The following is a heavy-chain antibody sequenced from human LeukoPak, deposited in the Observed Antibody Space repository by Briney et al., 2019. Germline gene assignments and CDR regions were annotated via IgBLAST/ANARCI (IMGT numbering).Heavy chain of an antibody. Sequence: TSETLSLTCAVSGYSISSGYYWGWIRQPPGKGLEWIGSIYYSGSTYYNPSLKSRVTISVDTSKNQFSLKLSSVTAADTAVYYCARHEYGLLDYWGQGTLVTVSS. V-gene: IGHV4-38-2*01. CDR3: ARHEYGLLDY. J-gene: IGHJ4*02. CDR1: GYSISSGYY. D-gene: IGHD4/OR15-4a*01. CDR2: IYYSGST.